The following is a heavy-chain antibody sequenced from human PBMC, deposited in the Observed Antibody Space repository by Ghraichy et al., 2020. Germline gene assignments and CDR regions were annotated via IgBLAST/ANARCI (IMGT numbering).Heavy chain of an antibody. J-gene: IGHJ4*02. V-gene: IGHV3-33*01. Sequence: GGSLRLSCAASGFTFSSYGMHWVRQAPGKGLEWVAVIWYDGSNKYYADSVKGRFTISRDNSKNTLYLQMNSLRAEDTAVYYCARDVYDSGSGSYYNSDYWGQGTLVTVSS. CDR3: ARDVYDSGSGSYYNSDY. CDR1: GFTFSSYG. CDR2: IWYDGSNK. D-gene: IGHD3-10*01.